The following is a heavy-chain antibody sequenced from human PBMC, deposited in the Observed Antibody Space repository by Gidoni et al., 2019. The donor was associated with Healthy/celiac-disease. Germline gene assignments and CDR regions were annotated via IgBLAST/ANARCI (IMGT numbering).Heavy chain of an antibody. V-gene: IGHV3-23*01. D-gene: IGHD6-25*01. CDR3: AKDRSGVFDP. J-gene: IGHJ5*02. Sequence: RFTISRDNSKNTLYLQMNSLRAEDTAVYYCAKDRSGVFDPWGQGTLVTVSS.